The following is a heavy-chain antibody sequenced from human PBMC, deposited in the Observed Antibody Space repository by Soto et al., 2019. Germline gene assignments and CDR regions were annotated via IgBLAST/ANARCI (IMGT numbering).Heavy chain of an antibody. D-gene: IGHD3-22*01. CDR2: INSDGGTT. CDR3: ARDPFYYDSSGYEGPFDY. V-gene: IGHV3-74*01. J-gene: IGHJ4*02. CDR1: RFMFSSYW. Sequence: GGSLRLSCAASRFMFSSYWMHWVRQAPGKGLVWVSRINSDGGTTTYADSVKGRFTISRDNSKNTLYLQMNSLRAEDTAVYYCARDPFYYDSSGYEGPFDYWGQGTLVTVSS.